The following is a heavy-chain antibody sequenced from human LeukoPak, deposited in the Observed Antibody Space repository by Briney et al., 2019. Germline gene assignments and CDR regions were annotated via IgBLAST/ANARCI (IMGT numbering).Heavy chain of an antibody. CDR3: ARDLTSRYCSSGSCYFGAFDI. J-gene: IGHJ3*02. CDR1: GFTFSSYA. CDR2: ISGSGGST. V-gene: IGHV3-23*01. D-gene: IGHD2-15*01. Sequence: GGSLRLSCAASGFTFSSYAMSWVRQAPGKGLEWVSAISGSGGSTYADSVKGRFTISRDNSKNTLYLQMNSLRAEDTAVYYCARDLTSRYCSSGSCYFGAFDIWGQGTMVTVSS.